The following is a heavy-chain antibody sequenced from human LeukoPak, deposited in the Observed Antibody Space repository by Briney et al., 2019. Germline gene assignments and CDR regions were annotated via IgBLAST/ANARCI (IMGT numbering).Heavy chain of an antibody. J-gene: IGHJ4*02. CDR3: ARVSDGDYPFDY. Sequence: SQTLSLTCTVSGGSISSGDYYWSWIRQPPGKGLEWIGYIYYSGSTYYNPSLKGRVTISVDTSKNQFSLKLSSVTAADTAVYYCARVSDGDYPFDYWGQGTLVTVSS. CDR1: GGSISSGDYY. CDR2: IYYSGST. D-gene: IGHD4-17*01. V-gene: IGHV4-30-4*08.